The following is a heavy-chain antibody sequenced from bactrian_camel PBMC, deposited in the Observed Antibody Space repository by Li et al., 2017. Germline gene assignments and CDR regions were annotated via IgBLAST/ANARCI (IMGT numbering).Heavy chain of an antibody. D-gene: IGHD2*01. Sequence: DVQLVESGGGSVQVGGTLRLSCLASRSTVSISRMAWFRQAPGKERVGVATIHIGPGSTHVSDSVKGRFTISQDNAKSTMYLQMNSLKAEDTAMYYCAANKPPCYYSETLAAQADDFNHWGQGTQVTVS. CDR2: IHIGPGST. CDR1: RSTVSISR. V-gene: IGHV3S31*01. J-gene: IGHJ4*01. CDR3: AANKPPCYYSETLAAQADDFNH.